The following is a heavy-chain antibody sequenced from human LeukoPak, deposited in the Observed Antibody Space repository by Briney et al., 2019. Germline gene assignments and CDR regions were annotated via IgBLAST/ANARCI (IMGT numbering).Heavy chain of an antibody. V-gene: IGHV3-74*01. J-gene: IGHJ4*02. CDR2: VKYDGSTT. CDR3: ARDLNWLLFDY. CDR1: GFTFSAYW. Sequence: PGGSLRLSRAASGFTFSAYWMHWVRQAPGKALVWVSRVKYDGSTTAYADSVKGRFTISRDNTRNILYLEMNSLRVEDTAVYYCARDLNWLLFDYWGQGALVTVSS. D-gene: IGHD3/OR15-3a*01.